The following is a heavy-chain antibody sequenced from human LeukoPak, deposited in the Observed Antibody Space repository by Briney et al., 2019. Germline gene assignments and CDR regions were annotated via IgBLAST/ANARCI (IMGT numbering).Heavy chain of an antibody. Sequence: PSETLSLTCTVSGDSISSGSYYWSWIRQPAGEGLEWIGRIYSSGRTHYSPSLKSRVAISVDTSKNQFSLKLSSVTAADTAVYYCARGENLYYYGSGRKYYFDYWGQGTLVTVSS. CDR3: ARGENLYYYGSGRKYYFDY. V-gene: IGHV4-61*02. CDR1: GDSISSGSYY. J-gene: IGHJ4*02. D-gene: IGHD3-10*01. CDR2: IYSSGRT.